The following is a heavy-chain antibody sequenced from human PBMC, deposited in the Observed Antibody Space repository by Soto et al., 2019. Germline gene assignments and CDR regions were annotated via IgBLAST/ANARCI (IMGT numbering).Heavy chain of an antibody. CDR3: ARVVIGYCSSTSCPADY. D-gene: IGHD2-2*01. CDR2: MFPGDSTT. V-gene: IGHV5-51*01. J-gene: IGHJ4*02. Sequence: AGESLKISCKGSGFTFTAYWIGWVRRMPGKGLEWMGIMFPGDSTTRYSPSFQGQVTMSADKSISTAYLQWNSLKASDTAMYYCARVVIGYCSSTSCPADYWGQGALVTVSS. CDR1: GFTFTAYW.